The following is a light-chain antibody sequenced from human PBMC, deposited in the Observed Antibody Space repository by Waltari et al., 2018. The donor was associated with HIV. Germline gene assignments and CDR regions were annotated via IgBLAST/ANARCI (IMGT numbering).Light chain of an antibody. Sequence: DIQMTQSPSSLSASVGDRVTITCQASQDISNYLTWYQQKPGKAPKLLIYDASNLETGVPSSFSGSGSVTDFTFTISSLQPEDIATYYCQQYDNLPITFCQGTRLEIK. CDR2: DAS. CDR3: QQYDNLPIT. V-gene: IGKV1-33*01. CDR1: QDISNY. J-gene: IGKJ5*01.